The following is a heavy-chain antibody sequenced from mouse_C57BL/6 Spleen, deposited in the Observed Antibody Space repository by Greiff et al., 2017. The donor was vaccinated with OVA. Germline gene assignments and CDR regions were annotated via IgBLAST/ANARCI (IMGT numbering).Heavy chain of an antibody. J-gene: IGHJ3*01. V-gene: IGHV1-52*01. D-gene: IGHD2-1*01. CDR3: ARSIYYGNPAWFAY. CDR1: GYTFTSYW. CDR2: IDPSDSET. Sequence: QVQLQQSGAELVRPGSSVKLSCKASGYTFTSYWMHWVKQRPIQGLEWIGNIDPSDSETHYNQKFKDKATLTVDKSSSTAYMQLSSLTSEDSAVYYCARSIYYGNPAWFAYWGQGTLVTVSA.